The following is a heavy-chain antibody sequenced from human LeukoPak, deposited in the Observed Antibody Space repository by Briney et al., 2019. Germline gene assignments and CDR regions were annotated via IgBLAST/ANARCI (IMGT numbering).Heavy chain of an antibody. CDR3: ARDRSGPSYDYGDYVGWFDP. J-gene: IGHJ5*02. Sequence: GGSLRLSCAASGFTFSSYAMHWVRQAPGKGLEWVAVISYDGSNKYYADSVKGRFTISRDNSKNTLYLQMNSLRAEDTAVYYCARDRSGPSYDYGDYVGWFDPWGQGTLVTVSS. V-gene: IGHV3-30-3*01. CDR1: GFTFSSYA. D-gene: IGHD4-17*01. CDR2: ISYDGSNK.